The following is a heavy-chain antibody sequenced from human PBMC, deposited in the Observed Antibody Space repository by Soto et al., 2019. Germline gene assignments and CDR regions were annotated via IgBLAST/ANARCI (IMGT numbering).Heavy chain of an antibody. D-gene: IGHD1-1*01. Sequence: GGSLRLSCVASGFNFGTYAIHWVRQAPGKGLQWVALIAYDGINTYYADSVKGRFTISRDNSKNTLHLQMNSLRPEDTGVYFCARVTPGNNLYYFSGLDVWGQGTSVTVS. V-gene: IGHV3-30-3*01. CDR2: IAYDGINT. CDR1: GFNFGTYA. J-gene: IGHJ6*02. CDR3: ARVTPGNNLYYFSGLDV.